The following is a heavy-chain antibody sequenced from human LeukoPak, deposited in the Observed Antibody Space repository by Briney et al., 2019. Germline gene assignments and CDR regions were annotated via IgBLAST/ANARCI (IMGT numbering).Heavy chain of an antibody. J-gene: IGHJ4*02. CDR3: ARERGFGDYED. CDR2: IYHSGST. CDR1: GGSISSGGYY. V-gene: IGHV4-30-2*01. Sequence: PSETLSLTCTVSGGSISSGGYYWSWIRQPPGKGLEWIGYIYHSGSTYYNPSLKSRVTISVDRSKNQFSLKLSSVTAADTAVYYCARERGFGDYEDWGQGTLVTVSS. D-gene: IGHD4-17*01.